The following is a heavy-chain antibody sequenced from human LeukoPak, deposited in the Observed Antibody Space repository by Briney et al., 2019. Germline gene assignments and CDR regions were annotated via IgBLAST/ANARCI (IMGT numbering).Heavy chain of an antibody. CDR2: IYYSGST. J-gene: IGHJ4*02. D-gene: IGHD6-6*01. CDR1: GGSISSYY. Sequence: SETLSLTFTVSGGSISSYYWSWIRQPPGKGLEWIGYIYYSGSTNYNPSLKSRVTISVDTSKNQFSLKLSSVTAADTAVYYCARGSASYYFDYWGQGTLVTVSS. CDR3: ARGSASYYFDY. V-gene: IGHV4-59*01.